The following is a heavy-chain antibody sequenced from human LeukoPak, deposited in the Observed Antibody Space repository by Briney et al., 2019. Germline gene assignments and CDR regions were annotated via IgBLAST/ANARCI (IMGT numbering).Heavy chain of an antibody. V-gene: IGHV3-30*02. CDR2: IRYDGSNK. CDR1: GFTFSSYG. D-gene: IGHD5-24*01. J-gene: IGHJ4*02. Sequence: GGSLRLSCAASGFTFSSYGMHWVRQAPGKGLEWVAFIRYDGSNKYYADSVKGRFTISRDNSNNTLYLQMNSLRAEDTAVYYCARDEMATIFVWGQGTLVTVSS. CDR3: ARDEMATIFV.